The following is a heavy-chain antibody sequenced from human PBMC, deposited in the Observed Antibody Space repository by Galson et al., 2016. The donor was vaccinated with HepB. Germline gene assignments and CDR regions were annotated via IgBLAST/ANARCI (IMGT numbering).Heavy chain of an antibody. CDR2: IYHSGNT. J-gene: IGHJ4*02. D-gene: IGHD1/OR15-1a*01. V-gene: IGHV4-4*02. CDR1: DDSITTNYW. Sequence: SETLSLTCAVSDDSITTNYWWTWVRQPPGKGLEWIGEIYHSGNTNYNPSLKSRLSISVDQSENQFSLNLTSVTAGDTAVYFCVRSHWNRYFDSWGQGTLVTVSS. CDR3: VRSHWNRYFDS.